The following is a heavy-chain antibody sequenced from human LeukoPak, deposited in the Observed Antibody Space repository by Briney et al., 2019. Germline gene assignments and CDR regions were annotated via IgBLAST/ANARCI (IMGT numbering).Heavy chain of an antibody. D-gene: IGHD3-9*01. V-gene: IGHV3-48*02. CDR1: GFTFTDYP. CDR2: IRTTAEGANYA. CDR3: ATDQRYAFDY. Sequence: PGGSLRLSCATSGFTFTDYPMNWVRQAPGKGLEWVSNIRTTAEGANYAYYADSVKCRVTISRDDAKNTLYLHMNSLRDDDTAVYYCATDQRYAFDYWGQGILVTVSS. J-gene: IGHJ4*02.